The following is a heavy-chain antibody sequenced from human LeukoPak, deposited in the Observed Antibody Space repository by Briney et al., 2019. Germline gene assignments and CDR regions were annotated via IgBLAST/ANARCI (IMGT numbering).Heavy chain of an antibody. CDR3: ARLNSNGWYSSDY. J-gene: IGHJ4*02. D-gene: IGHD6-19*01. V-gene: IGHV4-39*07. CDR2: IYYSGST. CDR1: GGSISSSSYY. Sequence: SETLSLTCTVSGGSISSSSYYWGWIRQPPGKGLEWIGSIYYSGSTYYNPSLKSRVTISVDTSKNQFSLKLSSVTAADTAVYYCARLNSNGWYSSDYWGQGTLVTVSS.